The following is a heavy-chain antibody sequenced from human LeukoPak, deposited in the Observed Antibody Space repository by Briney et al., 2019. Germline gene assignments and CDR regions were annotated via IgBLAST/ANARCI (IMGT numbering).Heavy chain of an antibody. V-gene: IGHV1-18*01. Sequence: ASVKVSCKATSRISWVRQAPGQGPTGWGWMGTNGGETYYAQKFQGRITVTTDTSTSTVYMELRNLRSDDTAVYYCARDLWNFYDDSGYNRDFDSWGQGTLVTVSS. D-gene: IGHD3-22*01. J-gene: IGHJ5*01. CDR3: ARDLWNFYDDSGYNRDFDS. CDR2: MGTNGGET. CDR1: TSR.